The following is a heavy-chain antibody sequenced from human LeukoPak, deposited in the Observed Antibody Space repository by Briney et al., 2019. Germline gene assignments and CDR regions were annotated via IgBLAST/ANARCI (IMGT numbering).Heavy chain of an antibody. Sequence: GGSLRLSCAASGFTFSSYGMHWVRQAPGKGLEWVAVISYDGSNKYYADSVKGRFTISRDNSKNTLYLQMNSLRAEDTAVYYCAKSLIYDSSGFDYWGQGTLVTVSS. CDR2: ISYDGSNK. D-gene: IGHD3-22*01. J-gene: IGHJ4*02. CDR3: AKSLIYDSSGFDY. V-gene: IGHV3-30*18. CDR1: GFTFSSYG.